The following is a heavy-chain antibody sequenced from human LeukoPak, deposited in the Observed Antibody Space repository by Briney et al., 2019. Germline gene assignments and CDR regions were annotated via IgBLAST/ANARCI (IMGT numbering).Heavy chain of an antibody. D-gene: IGHD3-10*01. V-gene: IGHV4-34*01. CDR3: ARRLPYGSGSYGY. Sequence: PSETLSLTCAVYGGSFSGYYWSWIRQPPGKGLEWIGEINHSGSTNYNPSLESRVTISVDTSKNQFSLKLSSVTAADTAVYYCARRLPYGSGSYGYWGQGTLVTVSS. CDR1: GGSFSGYY. J-gene: IGHJ4*02. CDR2: INHSGST.